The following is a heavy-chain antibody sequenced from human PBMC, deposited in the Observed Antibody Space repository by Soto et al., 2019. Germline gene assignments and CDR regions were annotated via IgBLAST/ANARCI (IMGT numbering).Heavy chain of an antibody. J-gene: IGHJ4*02. V-gene: IGHV1-2*04. CDR1: GYTFTGYY. CDR2: INPNSGGT. CDR3: ARDYFLYSSPDSMIFDY. Sequence: GASVKVSCKASGYTFTGYYMHWVRQAPGQGLEWMGWINPNSGGTNYAQKFQGWVTMTRDTSISTAYMELSRLRSDDTAVYYCARDYFLYSSPDSMIFDYWGQGTLVTVSS. D-gene: IGHD6-19*01.